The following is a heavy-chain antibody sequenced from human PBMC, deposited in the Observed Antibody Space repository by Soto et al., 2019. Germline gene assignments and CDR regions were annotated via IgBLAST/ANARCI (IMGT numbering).Heavy chain of an antibody. CDR1: GFNFRNFN. D-gene: IGHD4-17*01. Sequence: LRLSCEGSGFNFRNFNMIWVRQAPGKGLEWVSSVSGSSSYIYYADSVKGRFTVSRDNANNLVFLQMNGLRPEDTAMYYCARDLRGHYGPWGQGTMVT. J-gene: IGHJ3*01. V-gene: IGHV3-21*06. CDR3: ARDLRGHYGP. CDR2: VSGSSSYI.